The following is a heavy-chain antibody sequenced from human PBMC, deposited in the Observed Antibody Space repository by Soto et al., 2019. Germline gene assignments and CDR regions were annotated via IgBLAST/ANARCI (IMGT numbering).Heavy chain of an antibody. CDR3: ARKDKSGYFNWFDP. V-gene: IGHV4-30-4*01. CDR1: GGSISSGDYY. CDR2: IYYSGNT. Sequence: PSETLSLTCTVSGGSISSGDYYWSWIRQPPGKGLEWIGYIYYSGNTYYNPSLQSRVTISADRSTSTVFLQWASLKASDTAVYFCARKDKSGYFNWFDPWGQGTLVTVSS. D-gene: IGHD3-22*01. J-gene: IGHJ5*02.